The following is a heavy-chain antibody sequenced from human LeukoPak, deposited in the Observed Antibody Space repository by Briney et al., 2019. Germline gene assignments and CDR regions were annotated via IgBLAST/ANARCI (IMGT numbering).Heavy chain of an antibody. CDR2: IYYSGST. CDR3: ARVPYTSGWYYFDY. Sequence: PSETLSLTCSVSGASISRYYWSWNRQPPGKGLEWIAYIYYSGSTDYNPSLKSRVTISVDTSKNQFSLKLSSVTAADTAVYYCARVPYTSGWYYFDYWGQGTLVTVSS. D-gene: IGHD6-19*01. V-gene: IGHV4-59*01. CDR1: GASISRYY. J-gene: IGHJ4*02.